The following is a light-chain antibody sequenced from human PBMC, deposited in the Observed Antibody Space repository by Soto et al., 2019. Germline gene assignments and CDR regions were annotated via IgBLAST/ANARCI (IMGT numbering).Light chain of an antibody. Sequence: EIVLTHSPATLSLSPGERATLSCRASQSVINYLAWYQQKPGQAPRLLIYDTSNRATGIPARFSGSGSGTDFTLIISSLEPEDFAVYYCQQRANWPLTFGGGTKVEIK. CDR3: QQRANWPLT. CDR2: DTS. J-gene: IGKJ4*01. CDR1: QSVINY. V-gene: IGKV3-11*01.